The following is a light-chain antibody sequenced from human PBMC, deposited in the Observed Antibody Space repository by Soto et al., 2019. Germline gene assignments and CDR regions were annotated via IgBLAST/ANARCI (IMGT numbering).Light chain of an antibody. J-gene: IGLJ1*01. CDR2: RNN. Sequence: SVLTQPPSASGTPGQRVTISCSGSSSNIGTYYVSWYQQLPGTAPKLLIYRNNQRPSGVPDRFSGSKSGTSASLAISGLRSDDSSDYYCAAWDDSLSGYVFGTGTKGTGL. V-gene: IGLV1-47*01. CDR1: SSNIGTYY. CDR3: AAWDDSLSGYV.